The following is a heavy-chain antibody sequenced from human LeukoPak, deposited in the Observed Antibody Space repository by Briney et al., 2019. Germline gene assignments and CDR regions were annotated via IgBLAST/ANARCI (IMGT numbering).Heavy chain of an antibody. J-gene: IGHJ6*03. Sequence: GGSLRLSCAASGFIFRSYWMSWVRQAPGKRLEWVGNIKHDGSDKYYVDSVKGRFTMSKDNAKNSLYLQMNSLRVEDTAVYYCARVSNYHILTGYTYYYMDVWGKGTTVTVSS. V-gene: IGHV3-7*01. D-gene: IGHD3-9*01. CDR2: IKHDGSDK. CDR3: ARVSNYHILTGYTYYYMDV. CDR1: GFIFRSYW.